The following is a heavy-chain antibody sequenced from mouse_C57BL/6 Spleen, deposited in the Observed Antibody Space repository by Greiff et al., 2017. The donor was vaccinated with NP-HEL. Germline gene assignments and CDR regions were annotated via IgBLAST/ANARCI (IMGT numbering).Heavy chain of an antibody. D-gene: IGHD2-4*01. CDR3: ARYDYDGGFAY. V-gene: IGHV1-69*01. CDR1: GYTFTSYW. CDR2: IDPSDSYT. Sequence: QVQLQQSGAELVMPGASVKLSCKASGYTFTSYWMHWVKQRPGQGLEWIGEIDPSDSYTNYSQKFKGKSTSTVDKSSSTAYMQLSSLTSEDSAVYYCARYDYDGGFAYWGQGTLVTVSA. J-gene: IGHJ3*01.